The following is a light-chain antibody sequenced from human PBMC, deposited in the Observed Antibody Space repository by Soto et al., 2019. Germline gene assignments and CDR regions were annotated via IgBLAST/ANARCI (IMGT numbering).Light chain of an antibody. V-gene: IGKV3-15*01. J-gene: IGKJ1*01. CDR3: QQSESTSWT. CDR2: DAS. Sequence: EIVMTQSPATLSVSPGERATLSCRASQSIGSTLAWYQQKPGQTPRLLIYDASTRATGIPARFSGSGSGTDFTLTISSLRPEDFATYYCQQSESTSWTFGQGTKVEVK. CDR1: QSIGST.